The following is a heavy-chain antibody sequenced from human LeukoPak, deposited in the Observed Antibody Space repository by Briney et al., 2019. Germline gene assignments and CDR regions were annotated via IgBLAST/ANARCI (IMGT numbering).Heavy chain of an antibody. CDR1: GFTFGDYA. J-gene: IGHJ4*02. CDR2: IGSEAYGGTT. CDR3: ARERVHWDTLMVPFDY. Sequence: GGSLRLSCTASGFTFGDYAMGWFRQAPGKGLEWVSFIGSEAYGGTTEYAASVKGRFTISGDDSKGIAYLQMNSLKTEDTAVYYCARERVHWDTLMVPFDYWGQGTLVTVSS. D-gene: IGHD5-18*01. V-gene: IGHV3-49*03.